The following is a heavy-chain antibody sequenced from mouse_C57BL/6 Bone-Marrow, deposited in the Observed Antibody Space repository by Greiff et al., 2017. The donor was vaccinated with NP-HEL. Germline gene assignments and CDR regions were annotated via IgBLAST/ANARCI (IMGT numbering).Heavy chain of an antibody. Sequence: EVMLVESGGDLVKPGGSLKLSCAASGFAFSSYGMSWVRQTPDKRLEWVGPISSGGSYTYYTDSVKGRFTLSRDNAKNTLYLQMSSLKSEETAMYDGAIYDYGSYWYFDVWGTGTTVTVSS. D-gene: IGHD1-1*01. V-gene: IGHV5-6*01. CDR2: ISSGGSYT. J-gene: IGHJ1*03. CDR3: AIYDYGSYWYFDV. CDR1: GFAFSSYG.